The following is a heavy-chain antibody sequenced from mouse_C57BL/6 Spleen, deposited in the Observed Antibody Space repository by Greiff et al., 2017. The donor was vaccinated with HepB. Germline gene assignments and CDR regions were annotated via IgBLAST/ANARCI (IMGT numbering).Heavy chain of an antibody. Sequence: EVKLMESGGGLVKPGGSLKLSCAASGFTFSSYTMSWVRQTPEKRLEWVATISGGGGNTYYPDSVTGRFTISRDNAKNTLYLQMSSLSSEDTACYYCARHEDYDYYFDYWGQGTTLTVSS. CDR3: ARHEDYDYYFDY. CDR1: GFTFSSYT. V-gene: IGHV5-9*01. CDR2: ISGGGGNT. J-gene: IGHJ2*01. D-gene: IGHD2-4*01.